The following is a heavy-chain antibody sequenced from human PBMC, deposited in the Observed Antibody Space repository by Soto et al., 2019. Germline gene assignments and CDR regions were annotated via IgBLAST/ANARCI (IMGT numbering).Heavy chain of an antibody. CDR2: IYYSGST. Sequence: SETLSLTCTVSGGSISSSSYYWGWIRQPPGKGLEWIGSIYYSGSTYYNPSLKSRVTISVDTSKNQFSLKLSSVTAADTAVYYCVVFWSGYPLDVWGKGTTVTVSS. J-gene: IGHJ6*04. D-gene: IGHD3-3*01. CDR3: VVFWSGYPLDV. V-gene: IGHV4-39*01. CDR1: GGSISSSSYY.